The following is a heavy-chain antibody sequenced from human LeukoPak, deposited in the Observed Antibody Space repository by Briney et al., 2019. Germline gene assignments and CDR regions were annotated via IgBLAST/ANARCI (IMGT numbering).Heavy chain of an antibody. J-gene: IGHJ6*02. CDR1: GFTFSSYS. D-gene: IGHD6-6*01. Sequence: GGSLRLSCAASGFTFSSYSMNWVRQAPGKGLEWVSYISSSSSTIYYADSVKGRFTISGDNAKNSLYLQMNSLRAEDTAVYYCAGDPARAARVFYYYYGMDVWGQGTTVTVSS. CDR3: AGDPARAARVFYYYYGMDV. CDR2: ISSSSSTI. V-gene: IGHV3-48*01.